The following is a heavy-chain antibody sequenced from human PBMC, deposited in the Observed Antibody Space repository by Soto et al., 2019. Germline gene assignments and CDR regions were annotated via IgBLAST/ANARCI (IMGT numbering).Heavy chain of an antibody. CDR3: ARHVPAACGYSGMDV. V-gene: IGHV1-69*12. D-gene: IGHD2-2*01. CDR1: GGTFSSYA. Sequence: QVQLVQSGAEVKKPGSSVKVSCKASGGTFSSYAISWVRQAPGQGLEWMGGIIPIFGTANYAQKFQGRVTIPAAESKSTAYMELSSLRSEDTAVYYCARHVPAACGYSGMDVWGQGTTVTVSS. CDR2: IIPIFGTA. J-gene: IGHJ6*01.